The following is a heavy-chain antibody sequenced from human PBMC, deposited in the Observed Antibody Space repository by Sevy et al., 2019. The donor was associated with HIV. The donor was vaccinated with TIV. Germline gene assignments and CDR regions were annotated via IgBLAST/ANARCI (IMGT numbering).Heavy chain of an antibody. V-gene: IGHV3-13*01. D-gene: IGHD6-13*01. CDR3: ARACTAAGYKSGPIDAFDV. Sequence: GGSLRLSCAASGFTFSTYDMHWVRQVAGGGLEWVSGIGTLLDTYYAASVKGRFIISRDNAKNSLFLQMNSLRAGDTAIYYCARACTAAGYKSGPIDAFDVWGQRTVVTVSS. J-gene: IGHJ3*01. CDR1: GFTFSTYD. CDR2: IGTLLDT.